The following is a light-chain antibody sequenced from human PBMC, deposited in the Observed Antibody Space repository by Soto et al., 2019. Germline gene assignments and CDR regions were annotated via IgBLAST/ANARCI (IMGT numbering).Light chain of an antibody. CDR2: DVS. CDR3: SSYTSSAAGVV. CDR1: SSDVGFSNY. J-gene: IGLJ2*01. V-gene: IGLV2-14*03. Sequence: QSALTQPASVSGSPGQSITFSCSGTSSDVGFSNYVSWYQQHPGEAPKLIIYDVSYRPSGVSNRFSGSKSGNTASLTISGLQAGDEADYFCSSYTSSAAGVVFGGGTQLTVL.